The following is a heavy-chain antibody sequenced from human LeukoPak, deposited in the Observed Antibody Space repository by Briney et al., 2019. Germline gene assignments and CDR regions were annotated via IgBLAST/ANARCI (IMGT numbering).Heavy chain of an antibody. CDR1: GFTFDDYA. D-gene: IGHD6-19*01. Sequence: GGSLRLSCAASGFTFDDYAMHWVRQAPGKGLEWVSGISWNSGSIGYADSVKGRFTISRDNAKNSLYLQMNSLRAEDTALYYCAKGQQWLVRWFDYWGQGTLVTVSS. CDR3: AKGQQWLVRWFDY. J-gene: IGHJ4*02. CDR2: ISWNSGSI. V-gene: IGHV3-9*01.